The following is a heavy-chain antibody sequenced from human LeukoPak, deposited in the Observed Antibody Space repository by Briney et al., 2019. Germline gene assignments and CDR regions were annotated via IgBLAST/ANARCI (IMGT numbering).Heavy chain of an antibody. CDR1: GGSISSGGYY. V-gene: IGHV4-31*03. Sequence: SETLSLTCTVSGGSISSGGYYWTWIPQHPGKGLEWIGYIYYSGSTYYNPSLKSRVIISIDTSKNQFSLKLNSMTAADTAVYYCARAAHYDVLTGYSKPSPFDYWGQGTLVTVSS. D-gene: IGHD3-9*01. CDR3: ARAAHYDVLTGYSKPSPFDY. J-gene: IGHJ4*02. CDR2: IYYSGST.